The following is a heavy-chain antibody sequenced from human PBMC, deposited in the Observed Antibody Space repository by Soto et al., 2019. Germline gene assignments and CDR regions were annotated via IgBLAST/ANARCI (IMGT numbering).Heavy chain of an antibody. Sequence: QVQLVESGGGVVQPGRSLRLSCAAPGFTFSGSSMHWVRQAPGKGLEWVAAISYDGSNKYYADSMKGRFTISRDNSKNTLYLQMNSLRAEDTAVYYCASTVVTYFDYWGQGTLVTVSS. J-gene: IGHJ4*02. D-gene: IGHD2-15*01. CDR1: GFTFSGSS. CDR2: ISYDGSNK. V-gene: IGHV3-30-3*01. CDR3: ASTVVTYFDY.